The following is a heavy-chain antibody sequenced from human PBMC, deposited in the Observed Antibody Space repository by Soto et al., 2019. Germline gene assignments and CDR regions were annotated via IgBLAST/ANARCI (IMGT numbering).Heavy chain of an antibody. CDR1: GYIFSKYA. J-gene: IGHJ5*02. CDR2: LNVGTGNT. V-gene: IGHV1-3*01. CDR3: ARESRDFFLWFDP. Sequence: QVQLVQSGGEVKKPGASVKVSCKASGYIFSKYAIHWVRQVPGHKLEWMGWLNVGTGNTQYSQKFQGRVTITRDTSATTAYTQLHSLTSEDTAVYYCARESRDFFLWFDPWGQGTLVTVSS.